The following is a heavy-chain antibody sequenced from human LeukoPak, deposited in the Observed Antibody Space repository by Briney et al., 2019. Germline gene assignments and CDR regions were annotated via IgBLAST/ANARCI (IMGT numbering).Heavy chain of an antibody. J-gene: IGHJ4*02. D-gene: IGHD1-26*01. CDR1: GFTFSNHG. V-gene: IGHV3-23*01. CDR3: AKRGAEVGTTVAPGDY. Sequence: GGSLRLSCAASGFTFSNHGMNWVRQAPGKGLEWVSAISGSGGSTYYADSVKGRFTISRDNSKNTLYLQMNSLRAEDTAVYYCAKRGAEVGTTVAPGDYWGQGTLLTVSS. CDR2: ISGSGGST.